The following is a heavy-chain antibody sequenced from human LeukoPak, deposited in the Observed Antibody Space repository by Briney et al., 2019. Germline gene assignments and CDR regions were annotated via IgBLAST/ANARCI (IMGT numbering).Heavy chain of an antibody. J-gene: IGHJ4*02. CDR2: MASDGKTT. V-gene: IGHV3-30*18. D-gene: IGHD4-11*01. CDR3: AKDLYSRRGYFDY. Sequence: GGSLRLSCAASGFTFSSYGTHWVRQAPGKGLEWVAVMASDGKTTYYADSVKGRFTISRDNSKNTLYLQMNSLRAEDTAVYYCAKDLYSRRGYFDYWGQGTLVTVSS. CDR1: GFTFSSYG.